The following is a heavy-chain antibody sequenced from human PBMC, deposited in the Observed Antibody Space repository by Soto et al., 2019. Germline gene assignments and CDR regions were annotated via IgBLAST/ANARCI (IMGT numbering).Heavy chain of an antibody. CDR1: GFTFSSYS. D-gene: IGHD3-22*01. V-gene: IGHV3-48*02. J-gene: IGHJ6*02. CDR3: ATEWDQYYYDSSGYRSV. CDR2: ISSSSSTI. Sequence: HPGGSLRLSCAASGFTFSSYSMNWVRQAPGKGLEWASYISSSSSTIYYADSVKGRFTISRDNAKNSLYLQMNSLRDEDTAVYYCATEWDQYYYDSSGYRSVWGQGTTVTVSS.